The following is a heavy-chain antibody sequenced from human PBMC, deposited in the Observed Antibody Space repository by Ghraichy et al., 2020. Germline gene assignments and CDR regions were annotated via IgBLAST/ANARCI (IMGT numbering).Heavy chain of an antibody. CDR3: ARRGTVTTGYYYGMDV. D-gene: IGHD4-11*01. CDR1: GFTFSTYS. V-gene: IGHV3-21*01. J-gene: IGHJ6*02. Sequence: GGSLRLSCAASGFTFSTYSMNWVRQAPGKGLEWVSSITGSSTYIYYADSVRGRFTISRDNAKSSLVLEMDSLRAEDTAVYYCARRGTVTTGYYYGMDVWGQGTTVTVSS. CDR2: ITGSSTYI.